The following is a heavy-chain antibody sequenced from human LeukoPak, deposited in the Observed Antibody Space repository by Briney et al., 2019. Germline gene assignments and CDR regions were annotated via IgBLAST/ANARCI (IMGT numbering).Heavy chain of an antibody. Sequence: SETLSLTCTVSGDSFRSSLYYWGWIRQPPGKGLEWIGQISYTGNTYYNPSLKSRVTISLDTSKNQFSLNLSSVTAADTAIYYCAKNPHHDDDADEGFDYWGQGTLVTVSS. CDR1: GDSFRSSLYY. V-gene: IGHV4-39*07. J-gene: IGHJ4*02. CDR3: AKNPHHDDDADEGFDY. D-gene: IGHD3-16*01. CDR2: ISYTGNT.